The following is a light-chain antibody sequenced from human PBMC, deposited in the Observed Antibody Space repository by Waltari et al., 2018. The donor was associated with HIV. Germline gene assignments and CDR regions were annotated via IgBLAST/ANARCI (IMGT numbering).Light chain of an antibody. CDR3: CSYAGSSTSWV. CDR2: DVS. V-gene: IGLV2-23*02. CDR1: SSDVGSYNL. Sequence: QSALTQPDSVSGSPGQSITISCTGPSSDVGSYNLVSSYQQHPGKAPKLMIYDVSKRPSGVSNRFSGSKSGNTASLTISGLQAEDEADYYCCSYAGSSTSWVFGGGTKLTVL. J-gene: IGLJ3*02.